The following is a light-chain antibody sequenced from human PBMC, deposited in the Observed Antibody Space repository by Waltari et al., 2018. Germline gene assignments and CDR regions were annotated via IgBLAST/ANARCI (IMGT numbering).Light chain of an antibody. V-gene: IGLV7-46*01. CDR2: DTN. Sequence: QAVVPQEPSLTVSPGGTVTPTCGSRTGAVTNGHYPSWSQQKPGQAPRTLIYDTNNKHPRTPARFSGSLLGGKAALTLSGAQPGDEAEYYCLLSYSDARVFGGGTKVTVL. CDR1: TGAVTNGHY. J-gene: IGLJ3*02. CDR3: LLSYSDARV.